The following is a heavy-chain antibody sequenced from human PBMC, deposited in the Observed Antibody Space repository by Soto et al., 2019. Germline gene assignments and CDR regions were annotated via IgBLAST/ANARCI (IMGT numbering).Heavy chain of an antibody. D-gene: IGHD6-6*01. V-gene: IGHV1-3*01. CDR1: GYTFTSYA. CDR2: TNAVNGNK. J-gene: IGHJ3*01. Sequence: XVKVSCKASGYTFTSYAMHWVRHAPGQRLEWMGWTNAVNGNKKYSQKSRGRVTITRDTSASTANMELSSLRFKDTVFFYCARDSGQLVLPGVFDFWGNGTMVPVSS. CDR3: ARDSGQLVLPGVFDF.